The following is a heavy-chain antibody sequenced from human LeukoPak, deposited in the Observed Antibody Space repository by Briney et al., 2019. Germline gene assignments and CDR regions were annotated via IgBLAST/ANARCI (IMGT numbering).Heavy chain of an antibody. CDR1: GGSFSGYY. D-gene: IGHD6-13*01. J-gene: IGHJ3*02. CDR3: ARAAGRGAFDI. V-gene: IGHV4-34*01. Sequence: SETLSLTCAVYGGSFSGYYWSWIRQPPGKGLEWIGQINHSRSTNYSPSLKSRVTISVDTSKNQFSLKLSSVTAVDTAVYYCARAAGRGAFDIWGQGTMVTVSS. CDR2: INHSRST.